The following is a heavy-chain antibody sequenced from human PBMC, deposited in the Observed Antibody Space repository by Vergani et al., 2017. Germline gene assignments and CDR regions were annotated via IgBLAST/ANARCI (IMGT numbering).Heavy chain of an antibody. V-gene: IGHV3-30*01. Sequence: QVQLVESGGGVVQPGRSLRLSCAASGFTFSSYAMHWVRQAPGKGLEWVAGISYDGSNKYYADSVKGRFTISRDNSKNTLYLQMNSLRAEDTAVYYCARISGGGSGSYYHPYYFDYWGQGTLVTVSS. CDR2: ISYDGSNK. J-gene: IGHJ4*02. CDR3: ARISGGGSGSYYHPYYFDY. CDR1: GFTFSSYA. D-gene: IGHD3-10*01.